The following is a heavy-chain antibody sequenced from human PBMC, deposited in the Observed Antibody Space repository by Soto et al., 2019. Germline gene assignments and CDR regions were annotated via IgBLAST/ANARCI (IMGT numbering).Heavy chain of an antibody. CDR3: VRQGIGFLHGLVDV. J-gene: IGHJ6*01. D-gene: IGHD3-10*01. CDR1: SGPSKSHN. CDR2: VYDTWST. V-gene: IGHV4-59*08. Sequence: QVQVQQSGPGLVKPSETLSLTCTVSSGPSKSHNWGWIRQPPGRGLEWIGYVYDTWSTSYNPSLKSRVTVSADTSTNRICLTLRFVTASDTAVYYCVRQGIGFLHGLVDVWGQGTTVIVSS.